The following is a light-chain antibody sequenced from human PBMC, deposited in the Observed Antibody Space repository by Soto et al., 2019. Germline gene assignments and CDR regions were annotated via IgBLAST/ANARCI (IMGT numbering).Light chain of an antibody. V-gene: IGKV1-5*03. CDR3: QQYHTCSPYT. CDR2: KAS. Sequence: DIQMTQSPSTLSASVGDRVTITCRASQSISSWLAWYQQKPGKAPKLLMSKASRLESGVPSRFSGSGSGTEFTLTINSLQPDDFATYYCQQYHTCSPYTFGQGTKLEIK. J-gene: IGKJ2*01. CDR1: QSISSW.